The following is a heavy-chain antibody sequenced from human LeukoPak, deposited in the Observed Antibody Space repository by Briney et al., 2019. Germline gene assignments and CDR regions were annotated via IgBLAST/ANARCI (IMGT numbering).Heavy chain of an antibody. J-gene: IGHJ6*03. CDR3: ARGGAPKDNYYYYYYMDV. CDR2: IYYSGST. Sequence: TSETLSLTCTVSGGSISSSSYYWGWIRQPPGKGLEWIGSIYYSGSTYYNPSLKSRVTISVDTSKNQFSLKLSSVTAADTAVYYCARGGAPKDNYYYYYYMDVWGKGTTVTVSS. V-gene: IGHV4-39*07. D-gene: IGHD2-15*01. CDR1: GGSISSSSYY.